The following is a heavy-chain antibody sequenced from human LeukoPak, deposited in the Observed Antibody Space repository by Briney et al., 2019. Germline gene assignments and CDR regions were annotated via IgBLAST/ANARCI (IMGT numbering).Heavy chain of an antibody. Sequence: AASVKVSCKASGYTFTNYYMHWVRQAPGQGLEWMGMISPSSASTSYAQKFQGRVTMTRDVSTSTVYMELSSLRSEDTAVYYCARNIVVVTANQGGAFDIWGQGIMVTVSS. CDR2: ISPSSAST. J-gene: IGHJ3*02. CDR3: ARNIVVVTANQGGAFDI. D-gene: IGHD2-21*02. V-gene: IGHV1-46*01. CDR1: GYTFTNYY.